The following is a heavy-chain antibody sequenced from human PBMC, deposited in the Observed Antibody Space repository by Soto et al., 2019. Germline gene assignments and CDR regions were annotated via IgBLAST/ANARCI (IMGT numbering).Heavy chain of an antibody. J-gene: IGHJ5*02. V-gene: IGHV2-5*01. CDR2: IYWNDDK. CDR3: AHSLKKRYCSGGSCYRFAP. D-gene: IGHD2-15*01. Sequence: SGPTLVNPTQTLTLTCTFSWFSLSTSVVGVGWIRQPPGKALEWLSLIYWNDDKRYSPSLKSRLNITKDTSKNQVVLTMTNMDPVDTDTYYCAHSLKKRYCSGGSCYRFAPWAQGTFVTLSS. CDR1: WFSLSTSVVG.